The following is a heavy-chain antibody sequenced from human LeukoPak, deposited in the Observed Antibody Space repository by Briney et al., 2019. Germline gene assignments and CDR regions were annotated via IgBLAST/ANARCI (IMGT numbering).Heavy chain of an antibody. J-gene: IGHJ4*02. CDR3: ARGLGSGYWGPPFDY. Sequence: GGSLRLSCAASGFTVSSNYMSWARQAPGKGLEWFSVIYSGGSTYYADSVKCRFTISRDNSKNTLYLQMNSLRADATAVYYCARGLGSGYWGPPFDYWGQGTLVTVSS. V-gene: IGHV3-66*01. D-gene: IGHD3-22*01. CDR2: IYSGGST. CDR1: GFTVSSNY.